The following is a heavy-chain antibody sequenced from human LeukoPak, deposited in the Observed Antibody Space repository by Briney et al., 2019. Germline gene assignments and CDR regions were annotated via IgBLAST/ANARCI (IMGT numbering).Heavy chain of an antibody. CDR1: GGSFSGYY. Sequence: SETLSLTCAVYGGSFSGYYWSWIRQPPGKGLEWIGEINHSGSTNYNPSLKSRVTISVDTSKNQFSLKLSSVTAADTAVYYCARGRPGIAAAGTPRYYYYYYMDVWGKGTTVPVSS. CDR2: INHSGST. D-gene: IGHD6-13*01. J-gene: IGHJ6*03. V-gene: IGHV4-34*01. CDR3: ARGRPGIAAAGTPRYYYYYYMDV.